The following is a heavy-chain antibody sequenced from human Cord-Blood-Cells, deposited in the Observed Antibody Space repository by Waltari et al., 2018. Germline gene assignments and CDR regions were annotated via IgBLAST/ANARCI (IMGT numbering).Heavy chain of an antibody. CDR1: GYTFTGYY. CDR3: ARSNGDIVVVPVLDY. CDR2: INPNSGGT. J-gene: IGHJ4*02. Sequence: QVQLVQSGAEVKKPGASVKVSCKASGYTFTGYYMHWVRQAPGQGLEWMGRINPNSGGTNYAQKFQGRVTMTRDTSISTAYMELSRLRSDDTAVYYCARSNGDIVVVPVLDYWGQGTLVTVSS. V-gene: IGHV1-2*06. D-gene: IGHD2-2*01.